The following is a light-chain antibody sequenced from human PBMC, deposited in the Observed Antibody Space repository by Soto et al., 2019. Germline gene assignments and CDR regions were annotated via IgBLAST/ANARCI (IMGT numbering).Light chain of an antibody. CDR3: QQYDNAPFT. V-gene: IGKV3-20*01. CDR2: GAS. Sequence: EIVLTQSPGTLSLSPGERATLSCRASQSLSSNYLAWYQQRPGQSPRLLVYGASSRATCIPDRFSGSGFGTDFALTISRLEPEDSAVYYCQQYDNAPFTFGPGTRVGIK. J-gene: IGKJ3*01. CDR1: QSLSSNY.